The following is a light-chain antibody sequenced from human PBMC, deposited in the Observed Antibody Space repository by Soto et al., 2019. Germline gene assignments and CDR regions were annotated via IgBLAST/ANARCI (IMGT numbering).Light chain of an antibody. J-gene: IGLJ2*01. CDR1: RSDIGAYNF. V-gene: IGLV2-14*03. Sequence: QSVLTQPASVSGSPGQSITNSCTGTRSDIGAYNFVSWYQQHPGEVPKLMLYDVNVRPSGVSNRFSGSKSGNTASLTISGLQAEDEADYYCTSWTTSTTMIFGGGTKLTVL. CDR2: DVN. CDR3: TSWTTSTTMI.